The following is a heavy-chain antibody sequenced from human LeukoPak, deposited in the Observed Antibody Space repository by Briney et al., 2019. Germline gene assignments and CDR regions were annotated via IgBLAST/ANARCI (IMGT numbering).Heavy chain of an antibody. CDR2: MFSRGNI. CDR1: SDSITNDIW. Sequence: PSGTLSLTCAVSSDSITNDIWWTWVRPPPGKGLQWIGEMFSRGNIHYNPSLKDRVTILLDKSKNHFSLSLRSVTAADTAVYYCAKAAAYNLDIWGKGTTVTVSS. J-gene: IGHJ6*04. CDR3: AKAAAYNLDI. V-gene: IGHV4-4*02. D-gene: IGHD5-24*01.